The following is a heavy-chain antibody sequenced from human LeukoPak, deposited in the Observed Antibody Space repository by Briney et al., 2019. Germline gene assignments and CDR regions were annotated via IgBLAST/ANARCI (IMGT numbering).Heavy chain of an antibody. Sequence: ASVKVSCKASGYTFTSYAMHWVRQAPGQRLEWMGWINAGNGNTKYSQKFQGRVTITRDTSASTAYMELSSLRSEDTAVYYCAREGYCSGGSCSTDGMDVWGQGTTVTVSS. CDR2: INAGNGNT. D-gene: IGHD2-15*01. CDR3: AREGYCSGGSCSTDGMDV. CDR1: GYTFTSYA. J-gene: IGHJ6*02. V-gene: IGHV1-3*01.